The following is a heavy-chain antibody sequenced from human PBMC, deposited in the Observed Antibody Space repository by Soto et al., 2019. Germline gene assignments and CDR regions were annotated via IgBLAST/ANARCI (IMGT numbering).Heavy chain of an antibody. CDR3: MTRGVDS. Sequence: EVQLVESGGGLVEPGGSLRLSCTASGLILSNAWMSWVRQAPGKGLEWIGRISSKSVGGTTDYAAPVQGRFTVSRDDPMNTLYLQMNSLKTEDTAMYYCMTRGVDSWGQGTLVTVS. V-gene: IGHV3-15*01. CDR2: ISSKSVGGTT. J-gene: IGHJ4*02. CDR1: GLILSNAW. D-gene: IGHD3-10*01.